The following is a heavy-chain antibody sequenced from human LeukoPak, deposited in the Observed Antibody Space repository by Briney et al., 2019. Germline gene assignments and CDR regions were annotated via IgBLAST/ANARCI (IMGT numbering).Heavy chain of an antibody. CDR2: ISGSGGST. CDR1: GFTFSSYA. D-gene: IGHD3-22*01. CDR3: AKVSNLYYYDSSGYYYFDH. V-gene: IGHV3-23*01. Sequence: GSLRLSCAASGFTFSSYAMSWVRQAPGKGLEWVSAISGSGGSTYYADSVKGRFTISRDNSKSTLYLQMNSLRAEDTAVYYCAKVSNLYYYDSSGYYYFDHWGQGTLVTVSS. J-gene: IGHJ4*02.